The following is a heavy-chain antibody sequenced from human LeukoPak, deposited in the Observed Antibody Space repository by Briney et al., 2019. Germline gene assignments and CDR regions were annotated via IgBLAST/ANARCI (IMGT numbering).Heavy chain of an antibody. Sequence: SETLSLTCSVSGDSISSSYWSWVRQPPGKGLEWIGNIYNSANTNYNPSLQSRVTMSVDTSKSQFSLQLTSVSAADTAVYYCARRFSSSLDGNGYYYGHDAFDVWGQGTLVTVSS. D-gene: IGHD3-22*01. CDR3: ARRFSSSLDGNGYYYGHDAFDV. CDR2: IYNSANT. V-gene: IGHV4-59*08. J-gene: IGHJ3*01. CDR1: GDSISSSY.